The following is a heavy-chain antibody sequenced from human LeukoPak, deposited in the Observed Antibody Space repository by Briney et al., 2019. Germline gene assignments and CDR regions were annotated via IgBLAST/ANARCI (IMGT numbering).Heavy chain of an antibody. V-gene: IGHV3-30*03. D-gene: IGHD6-19*01. Sequence: GGSLRLSCAASGFTFSSYGMHWVRQAPGKGLEWVAVISYGGSNKYYADSVKGRFTISRDNSKNTLYLQMNSLRAEDTAVYYCARDLSVAVAGTGGCDYWGQGTLVTVSS. CDR1: GFTFSSYG. CDR2: ISYGGSNK. CDR3: ARDLSVAVAGTGGCDY. J-gene: IGHJ4*02.